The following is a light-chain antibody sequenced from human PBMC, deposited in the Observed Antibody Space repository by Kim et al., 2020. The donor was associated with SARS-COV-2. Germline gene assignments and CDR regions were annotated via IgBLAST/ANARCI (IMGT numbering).Light chain of an antibody. CDR2: AAS. CDR3: QQLNSIPLT. CDR1: PAASTY. Sequence: GSVGDRVTITCRASPAASTYLAWYQHKPPKAPRLLIYAASTLQSGVPSRFSGSGSGTDFTLTISNLQAEDSAIYYCQQLNSIPLTFGGGTKVDIK. J-gene: IGKJ4*01. V-gene: IGKV1-9*01.